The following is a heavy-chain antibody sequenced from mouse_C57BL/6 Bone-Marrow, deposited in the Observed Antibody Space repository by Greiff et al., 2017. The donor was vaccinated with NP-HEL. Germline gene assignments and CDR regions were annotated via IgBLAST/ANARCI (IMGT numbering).Heavy chain of an antibody. V-gene: IGHV5-2*01. CDR2: INSDGGST. CDR1: EYEFPSHD. Sequence: DVMLVESGGGLVQPGESLKLSCESNEYEFPSHDMSWVRKTPEKRLELVAAINSDGGSTYYPDTMERRFIISRDNTKKTLYLQMSSLRSEDTALYYCASLKLGRGFAYWGQGTLVTVSA. CDR3: ASLKLGRGFAY. D-gene: IGHD4-1*01. J-gene: IGHJ3*01.